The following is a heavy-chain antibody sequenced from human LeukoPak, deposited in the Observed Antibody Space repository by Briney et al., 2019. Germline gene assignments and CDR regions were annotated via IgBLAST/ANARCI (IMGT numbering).Heavy chain of an antibody. V-gene: IGHV3-53*01. Sequence: GGSLRLSCAASAFSVSDNYMSWVRQAPGTGLEWVSVLYSGGFTSYADSVKGRFTISRDNSKDTLFLQMNSLRAKDTAVYYCAKGDAMDVWGQGTTVTVSS. CDR2: LYSGGFT. CDR1: AFSVSDNY. CDR3: AKGDAMDV. J-gene: IGHJ6*02.